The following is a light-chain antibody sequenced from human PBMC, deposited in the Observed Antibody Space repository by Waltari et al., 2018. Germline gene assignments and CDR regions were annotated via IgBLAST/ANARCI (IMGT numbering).Light chain of an antibody. V-gene: IGKV3-20*01. CDR3: QQYDISPLT. J-gene: IGKJ4*01. CDR1: QTVRTTY. CDR2: GAS. Sequence: EIVLTQSPGTLSLSPGERATLSCRASQTVRTTYLAWYQQKPGQAPTLLIYGASSRATGIPDRVSGSGSGTDFALTISSLEPEDFAVYYCQQYDISPLTFGGGTKVESK.